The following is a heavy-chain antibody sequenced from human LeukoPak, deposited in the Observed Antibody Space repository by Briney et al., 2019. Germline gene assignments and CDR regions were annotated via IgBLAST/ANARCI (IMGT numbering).Heavy chain of an antibody. CDR3: ARYRFVVGATDSFDM. Sequence: GGSLRLSCAASGFTFSSYAMSWVRRAPGKGLEWVANIKQDGSEKYYVDSVKGRFTISRDNAKNSLYLQMNSLRAEDTAVYYCARYRFVVGATDSFDMWGQGTTVTVSS. CDR1: GFTFSSYA. J-gene: IGHJ3*02. D-gene: IGHD1-26*01. V-gene: IGHV3-7*01. CDR2: IKQDGSEK.